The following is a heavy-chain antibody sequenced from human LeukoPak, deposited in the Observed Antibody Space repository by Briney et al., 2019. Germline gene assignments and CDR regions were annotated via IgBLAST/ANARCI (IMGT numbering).Heavy chain of an antibody. CDR1: GGSISSYY. D-gene: IGHD2-21*02. CDR2: IYYSGST. V-gene: IGHV4-59*08. CDR3: ARLVVTSYFDY. Sequence: PSETLSLTCTVSGGSISSYYWSWIRQPPGKGLEWIGYIYYSGSTNYNPSLKSRVTISVDTSKNQFSLKLSSVTAADTAVYYCARLVVTSYFDYWGQGTLVTVSS. J-gene: IGHJ4*02.